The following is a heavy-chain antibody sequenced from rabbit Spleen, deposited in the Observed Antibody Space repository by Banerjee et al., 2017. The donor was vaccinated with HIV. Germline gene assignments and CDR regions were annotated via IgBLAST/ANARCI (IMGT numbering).Heavy chain of an antibody. D-gene: IGHD4-1*01. CDR3: ARDLAGVIGWNFSL. J-gene: IGHJ3*01. CDR2: TDGAST. CDR1: GFTLSSYY. Sequence: QEQLEESGGGLVKPGASLTLSCTASGFTLSSYYMCWVRLAPGKGLEWIGCTDGASTYYASWAKGRFTISKTSSTTVTLQMTSLTAADTATYFCARDLAGVIGWNFSLWGQGTLVTVS. V-gene: IGHV1S45*01.